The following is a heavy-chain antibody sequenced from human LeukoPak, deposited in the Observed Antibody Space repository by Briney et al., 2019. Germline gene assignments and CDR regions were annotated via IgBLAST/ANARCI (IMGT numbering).Heavy chain of an antibody. V-gene: IGHV1-2*02. CDR3: ASNINYYGSGSYSAPHYYYYGMDV. J-gene: IGHJ6*02. CDR1: GYTFAGYY. Sequence: ASVKVSCKASGYTFAGYYMHWVRQAPGQGLEWMRWINPNSGGTNYAQKFQGRITMTRDTSISTAYMELSRLRSDDTAVYYCASNINYYGSGSYSAPHYYYYGMDVWGQGTTVTVSS. D-gene: IGHD3-10*01. CDR2: INPNSGGT.